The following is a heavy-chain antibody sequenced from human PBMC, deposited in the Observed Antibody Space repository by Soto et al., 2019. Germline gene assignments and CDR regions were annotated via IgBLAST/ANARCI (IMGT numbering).Heavy chain of an antibody. CDR3: ARDDQGVVNNYLDY. D-gene: IGHD3-3*01. Sequence: QVQLVESGGGVVQPGRSLRLSCAASGFTFSSYAMHWVRQAPGKGLEWVAVISYDGSNKYYADSVKGRFTISRDNSKNTLYLQMNSLRAEDTAVYYCARDDQGVVNNYLDYWGEGTVVTVTS. CDR1: GFTFSSYA. V-gene: IGHV3-30-3*01. J-gene: IGHJ4*02. CDR2: ISYDGSNK.